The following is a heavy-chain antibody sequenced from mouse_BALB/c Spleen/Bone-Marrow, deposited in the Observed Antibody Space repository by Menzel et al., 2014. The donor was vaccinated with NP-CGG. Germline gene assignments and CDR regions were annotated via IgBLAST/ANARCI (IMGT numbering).Heavy chain of an antibody. CDR2: INPGSGGT. Sequence: VQLQQSGAELVRPGTSVKVSCKASGYAFTNYLIAWVKQRPGQGLEWIGVINPGSGGTNYNEKFKGKATLTADKSSSTAYMQLSSLTSDDSAVYFCARSGYGNYFYAMDYWGQGTSVTVSS. J-gene: IGHJ4*01. D-gene: IGHD2-10*02. V-gene: IGHV1-54*01. CDR1: GYAFTNYL. CDR3: ARSGYGNYFYAMDY.